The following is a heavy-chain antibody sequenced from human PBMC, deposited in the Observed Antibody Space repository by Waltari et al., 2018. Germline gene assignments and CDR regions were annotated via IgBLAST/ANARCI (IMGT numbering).Heavy chain of an antibody. J-gene: IGHJ5*02. V-gene: IGHV3-30*07. CDR3: ARASYGSGSSWFDP. CDR1: GFTFSYHA. D-gene: IGHD3-10*01. Sequence: QVQLVESGGGVVHPGRSLRLSCEASGFTFSYHAMHWVRQAPGKGLEWVAGISYDGSDEYYADSVRGRFTISRDDSKDTVNLQMNSLRPEDTAVYYCARASYGSGSSWFDPWGQGNLVTVSS. CDR2: ISYDGSDE.